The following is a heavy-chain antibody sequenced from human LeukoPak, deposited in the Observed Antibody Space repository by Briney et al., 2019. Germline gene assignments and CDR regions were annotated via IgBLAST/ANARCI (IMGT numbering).Heavy chain of an antibody. CDR1: GFTVSSNY. D-gene: IGHD3-10*01. V-gene: IGHV3-66*01. Sequence: GGSLRLSCAASGFTVSSNYMSWVRQAPGKGLEWVSVIYSGGSTYYADSVKGRFTISRDNSKNTLYLQMNSLRAEDTAVYYCAKALPYGSGSYYGQFRWFDPWGQGTLVTVSS. CDR3: AKALPYGSGSYYGQFRWFDP. CDR2: IYSGGST. J-gene: IGHJ5*02.